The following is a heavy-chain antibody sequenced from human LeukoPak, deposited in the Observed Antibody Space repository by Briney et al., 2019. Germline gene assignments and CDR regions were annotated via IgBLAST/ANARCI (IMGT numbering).Heavy chain of an antibody. J-gene: IGHJ6*02. CDR1: GFTFSTYS. Sequence: PGGSLRLSCAASGFTFSTYSMNWVRQAPGKGLEWVSSVSTSSTYIYYADSVKGRFTISRDNAKNSLYLQMNSLRAEDTAVYYCARHEPVITLSSYYYGMDVWGPGTMVTVSS. CDR3: ARHEPVITLSSYYYGMDV. D-gene: IGHD1-14*01. V-gene: IGHV3-21*01. CDR2: VSTSSTYI.